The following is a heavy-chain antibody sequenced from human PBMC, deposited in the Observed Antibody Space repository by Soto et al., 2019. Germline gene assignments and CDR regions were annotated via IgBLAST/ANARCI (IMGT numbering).Heavy chain of an antibody. Sequence: QVQLVQSGAEVKKPGASVKVSCKASGYTFTSYAMHWVRQAPGKRLEWMGWINAGNGNTKYSQKFQGRVTITRDTSASTAYMELSSLRSEDTAVYYCARDPGYSYADYWGQGTLVTVSS. CDR2: INAGNGNT. CDR1: GYTFTSYA. J-gene: IGHJ4*02. CDR3: ARDPGYSYADY. D-gene: IGHD5-18*01. V-gene: IGHV1-3*01.